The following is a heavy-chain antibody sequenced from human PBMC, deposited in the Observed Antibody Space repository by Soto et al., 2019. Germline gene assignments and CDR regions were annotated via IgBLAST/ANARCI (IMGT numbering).Heavy chain of an antibody. V-gene: IGHV5-51*01. J-gene: IGHJ4*02. Sequence: GESLKISCKASGYSFTSYWIGWVRQISGEGLEWMGITYPEDSQTQYSPSFQGQVTISVDKSISTVYLQWSSLKASDTATYYCARDASEQKSYSSGWYWGQGTLVTVSS. CDR1: GYSFTSYW. D-gene: IGHD6-19*01. CDR3: ARDASEQKSYSSGWY. CDR2: TYPEDSQT.